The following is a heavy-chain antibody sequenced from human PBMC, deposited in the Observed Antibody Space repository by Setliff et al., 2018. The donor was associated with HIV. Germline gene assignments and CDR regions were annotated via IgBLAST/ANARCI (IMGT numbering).Heavy chain of an antibody. CDR3: ARSPSYRSSWEYYFDY. CDR1: GGSISGYH. J-gene: IGHJ4*02. Sequence: PSETLSLTCTVSGGSISGYHWNWLRQTPGKGLEWIGYIYTSRGTNYNHSLRTRVIISVDTSNQFSLKLSSVTAADAAVCYCARSPSYRSSWEYYFDYWGQGILVTVSS. CDR2: IYTSRGT. V-gene: IGHV4-4*09. D-gene: IGHD6-13*01.